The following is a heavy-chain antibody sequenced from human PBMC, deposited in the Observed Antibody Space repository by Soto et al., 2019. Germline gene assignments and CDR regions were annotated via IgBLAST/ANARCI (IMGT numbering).Heavy chain of an antibody. CDR3: ARDRDYSNTGYYYYGMDV. CDR2: ISYDGSNK. V-gene: IGHV3-30-3*01. Sequence: GGSLRLSCAASGFTFSSYAMHWVRQAPGKGLEWVAVISYDGSNKYYTDSVKGRFTISRDNSKNTLYLQMNSLRAEDTAVYYCARDRDYSNTGYYYYGMDVWGQGTTVTISS. J-gene: IGHJ6*02. CDR1: GFTFSSYA. D-gene: IGHD4-4*01.